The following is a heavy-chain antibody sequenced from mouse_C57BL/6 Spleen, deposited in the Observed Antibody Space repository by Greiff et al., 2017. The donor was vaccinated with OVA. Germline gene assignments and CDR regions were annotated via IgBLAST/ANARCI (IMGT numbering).Heavy chain of an antibody. D-gene: IGHD2-5*01. CDR2: IHPISGST. CDR1: GYTFTSSW. Sequence: VQLQQPGPERLKPGASVKLSCKASGYTFTSSWRPGVRRGPGQGLGWIGMIHPISGSTTYNEKLKSKATLTLDKSSSPAYMQLSILTSEDSAVYYCATYYSNYVVAYWGQGTLVTVSA. CDR3: ATYYSNYVVAY. V-gene: IGHV1-64*01. J-gene: IGHJ3*01.